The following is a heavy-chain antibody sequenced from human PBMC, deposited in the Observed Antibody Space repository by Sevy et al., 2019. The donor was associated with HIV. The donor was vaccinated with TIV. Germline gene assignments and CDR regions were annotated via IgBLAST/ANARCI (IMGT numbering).Heavy chain of an antibody. D-gene: IGHD5-18*01. CDR1: GFTVNSNY. V-gene: IGHV3-66*01. J-gene: IGHJ4*02. CDR2: IHSDDTT. Sequence: GGSMRLSCAASGFTVNSNYMTWVRQAPGKGLEGVSVIHSDDTTYHADSVKDRFTISRDNFKNTLYLHMSSLRAENTAVYYCARGKSGYGYALNYWGQGTLVTVSS. CDR3: ARGKSGYGYALNY.